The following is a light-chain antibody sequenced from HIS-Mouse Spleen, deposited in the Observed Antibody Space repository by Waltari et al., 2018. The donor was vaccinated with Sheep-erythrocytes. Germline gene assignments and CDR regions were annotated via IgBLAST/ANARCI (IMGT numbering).Light chain of an antibody. J-gene: IGLJ1*01. V-gene: IGLV2-11*01. Sequence: QSALTQPRSVSGSPGQSVTISCTGTSSDVGGYNYVSWYQQHPGKAPKLMIYDVSKRPSGGPDRFSGSKVGNNASPDISGLQAEDEADYYCCSYAGSYNHVFATGTKVTVL. CDR3: CSYAGSYNHV. CDR2: DVS. CDR1: SSDVGGYNY.